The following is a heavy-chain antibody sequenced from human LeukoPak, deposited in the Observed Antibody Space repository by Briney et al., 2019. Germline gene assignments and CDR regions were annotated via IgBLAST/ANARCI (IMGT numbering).Heavy chain of an antibody. CDR2: VDPEDGET. Sequence: ASVKISCKASGYTFTDYYMHCVQQAPGKGLEWMGRVDPEDGETIYAEKFQGRVTITADTSTDTAYMELSRLRSDDTAVYYCAKGYSYGYWFDPWGQGTLVTVSS. V-gene: IGHV1-69-2*01. CDR3: AKGYSYGYWFDP. D-gene: IGHD5-18*01. CDR1: GYTFTDYY. J-gene: IGHJ5*02.